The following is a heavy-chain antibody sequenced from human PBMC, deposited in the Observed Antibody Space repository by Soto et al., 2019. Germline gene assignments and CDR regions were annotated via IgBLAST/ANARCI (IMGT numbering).Heavy chain of an antibody. CDR3: ARVYRRNCLGYFDY. J-gene: IGHJ4*02. CDR1: GGPFSRGGYY. D-gene: IGHD1-1*01. CDR2: IFYTGST. V-gene: IGHV4-31*03. Sequence: SETLPLTCTVSGGPFSRGGYYWSWIRHHPGKGLECIGYIFYTGSTYYNPTLKSRVTMSVGTSKRQFSLNLSSLTAADTAVYYCARVYRRNCLGYFDYWGQIRLFT.